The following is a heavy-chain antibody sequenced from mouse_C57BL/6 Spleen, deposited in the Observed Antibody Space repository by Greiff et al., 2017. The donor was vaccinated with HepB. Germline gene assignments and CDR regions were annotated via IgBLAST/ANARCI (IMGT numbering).Heavy chain of an antibody. D-gene: IGHD1-1*01. CDR1: GFTFSDYG. CDR2: ISSGSSTI. Sequence: EVQGVESGGGLVKPGGSLKLSCAASGFTFSDYGMHWVRQAPEKGLEWVAYISSGSSTIYYANTVKGRFTISRDNAKNTLFLQMTSLRSEDTAMYFCARANYYGSLYYYAMDYWGQGTSVTVSS. CDR3: ARANYYGSLYYYAMDY. V-gene: IGHV5-17*01. J-gene: IGHJ4*01.